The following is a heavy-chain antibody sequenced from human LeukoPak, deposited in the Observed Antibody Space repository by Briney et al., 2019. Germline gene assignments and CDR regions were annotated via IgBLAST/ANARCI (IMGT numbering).Heavy chain of an antibody. CDR1: GGSISSYY. D-gene: IGHD2-15*01. CDR2: IYYSGST. Sequence: PSETLSLTCTVSGGSISSYYWSWLRQPPGKGLEWIGYIYYSGSTNYNPSLKSRVTISVDTSKNQFSLKLSSVTAADTAVYYCAGNVVVATFQDNYFDYWGQGTLVTVSS. CDR3: AGNVVVATFQDNYFDY. J-gene: IGHJ4*02. V-gene: IGHV4-59*01.